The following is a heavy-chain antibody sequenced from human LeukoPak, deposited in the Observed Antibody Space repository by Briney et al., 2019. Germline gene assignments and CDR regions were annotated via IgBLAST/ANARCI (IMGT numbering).Heavy chain of an antibody. Sequence: PGGSLRLSCAASGFTFSSYSMNWVRQAPGKGLEWVSSISSSSSYIYYADSVKGRFTISRDNAKNSLYLQMNSLRAEDTAVYYCARAGWLRDYPHYMDVWGKGTTVTVSS. J-gene: IGHJ6*03. CDR1: GFTFSSYS. V-gene: IGHV3-21*01. CDR3: ARAGWLRDYPHYMDV. CDR2: ISSSSSYI. D-gene: IGHD5-12*01.